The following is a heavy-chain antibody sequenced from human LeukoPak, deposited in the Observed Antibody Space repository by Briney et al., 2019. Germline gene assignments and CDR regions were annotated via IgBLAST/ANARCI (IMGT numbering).Heavy chain of an antibody. CDR3: ARARPNWNYLHDSSPTGY. V-gene: IGHV1-69*13. D-gene: IGHD1-7*01. CDR2: IIPIFGTA. Sequence: SVKVSCKASGGTFSSYAISWVRQALGQGLEWMGGIIPIFGTANYAQKFQGRVTITADESTSTAYMELSSLRSEDTAVYYCARARPNWNYLHDSSPTGYWGQGTLVTVSS. J-gene: IGHJ4*02. CDR1: GGTFSSYA.